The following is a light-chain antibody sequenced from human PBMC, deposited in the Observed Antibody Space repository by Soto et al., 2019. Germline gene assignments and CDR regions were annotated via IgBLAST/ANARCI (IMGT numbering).Light chain of an antibody. Sequence: QSVLTQPPSASGTPGQRVTISCSGSTSNVGSNYVFWYQQLPGTAPTLLIHSNNQRPSGVPDRFSCSKSDTSASLAISGLRSEDEADYYCAAWDDSLSGLWVFGGGTKLTVL. CDR2: SNN. J-gene: IGLJ3*02. V-gene: IGLV1-47*02. CDR1: TSNVGSNY. CDR3: AAWDDSLSGLWV.